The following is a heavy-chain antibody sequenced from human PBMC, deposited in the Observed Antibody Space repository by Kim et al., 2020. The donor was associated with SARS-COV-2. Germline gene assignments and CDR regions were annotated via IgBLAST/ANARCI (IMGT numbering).Heavy chain of an antibody. Sequence: GGSLRLSCAASGFTFSSYAMSWVRQAPGKGLEWVSAISGSGGSTYYADSVKGRFTISRDNSKNTLYLQMNSLRAEDTAVYYCAKDVGGDYYDSSGYYHEWGQGTLVTVSS. D-gene: IGHD3-22*01. J-gene: IGHJ4*02. CDR1: GFTFSSYA. CDR3: AKDVGGDYYDSSGYYHE. CDR2: ISGSGGST. V-gene: IGHV3-23*01.